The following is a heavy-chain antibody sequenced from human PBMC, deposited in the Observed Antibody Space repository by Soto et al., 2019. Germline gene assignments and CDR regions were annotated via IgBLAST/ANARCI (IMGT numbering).Heavy chain of an antibody. D-gene: IGHD2-15*01. V-gene: IGHV1-46*03. CDR1: GYTFTSYY. Sequence: ASVKISCKASGYTFTSYYMHWVRQAPGQGLEWMGIINPSGGSTSYAQKFQGRVTMTRDTSTSTVYMELSSLRSEDTAVYYCARVYCSGGSCYSIDYWGQGTLVTVSS. J-gene: IGHJ4*02. CDR2: INPSGGST. CDR3: ARVYCSGGSCYSIDY.